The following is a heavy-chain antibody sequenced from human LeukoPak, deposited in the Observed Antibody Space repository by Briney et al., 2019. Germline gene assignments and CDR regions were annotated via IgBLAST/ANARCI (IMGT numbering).Heavy chain of an antibody. Sequence: ASVKVSCKASGYTFTSYAMNWVRQAPGQGPEWMGWINTNTGNPTYAQGFTGRFVFSLDTSVSTAYLQISSLKAEDTAVYYCARVLYGSGKDYYYYGMDVWGQGTTVTVSS. CDR2: INTNTGNP. J-gene: IGHJ6*02. V-gene: IGHV7-4-1*02. CDR3: ARVLYGSGKDYYYYGMDV. CDR1: GYTFTSYA. D-gene: IGHD3-10*01.